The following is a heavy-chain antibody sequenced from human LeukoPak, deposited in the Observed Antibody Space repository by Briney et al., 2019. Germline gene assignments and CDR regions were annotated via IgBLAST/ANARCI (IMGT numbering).Heavy chain of an antibody. CDR2: INWNGAST. V-gene: IGHV3-20*04. J-gene: IGHJ6*03. D-gene: IGHD6-6*01. CDR3: ARAVCPTIKFCDSSYFMDV. Sequence: GGSLRLSCAASGFSFDDLGMTWVRQVPGKGLEWVAGINWNGASTGYADSVRGRFTISRDNAKNSLYLQMNSLRAEDTALYYCARAVCPTIKFCDSSYFMDVWGKGTTINVS. CDR1: GFSFDDLG.